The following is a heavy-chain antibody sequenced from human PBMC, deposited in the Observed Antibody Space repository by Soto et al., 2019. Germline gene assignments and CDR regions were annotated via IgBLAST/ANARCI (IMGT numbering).Heavy chain of an antibody. CDR3: ARACGGDSGDYASLFDR. CDR1: GGSVSIGDYL. D-gene: IGHD4-17*01. J-gene: IGHJ5*02. CDR2: IHDSGNT. Sequence: TSETLSLTCTVFGGSVSIGDYLWSWIRQRPGKGLEWIGYIHDSGNTYYNPSLKSRVTISLDTSKNQFSPKVTSMTAADTAVYFCARACGGDSGDYASLFDRWGQGNLVTVSS. V-gene: IGHV4-30-4*01.